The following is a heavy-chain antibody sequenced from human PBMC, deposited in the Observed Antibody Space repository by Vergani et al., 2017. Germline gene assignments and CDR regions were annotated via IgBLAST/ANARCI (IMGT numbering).Heavy chain of an antibody. D-gene: IGHD6-6*01. J-gene: IGHJ6*03. CDR2: ISYDGSNK. Sequence: QVQLVESGGNVVQSGTSLRLSCAASGFTFSSYSMNWVRQAPGKGLEWVAVISYDGSNKYYADSVKGRFTISRDNSKNTLYLQMNSLRAEDTAVYYCARAARQEDYYYYYMDVWGKGTTVTVSS. CDR3: ARAARQEDYYYYYMDV. V-gene: IGHV3-30*03. CDR1: GFTFSSYS.